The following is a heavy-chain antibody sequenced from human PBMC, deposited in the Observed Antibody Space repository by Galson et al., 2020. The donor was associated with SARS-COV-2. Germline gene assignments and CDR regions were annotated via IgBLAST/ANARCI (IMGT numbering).Heavy chain of an antibody. D-gene: IGHD3-10*01. V-gene: IGHV3-23*01. CDR3: ARDPGANRHFDS. J-gene: IGHJ4*02. CDR1: GFTFSLYA. CDR2: IRGSSGDT. Sequence: GESLKISCAGTGFTFSLYAMTWVRQAPGKGLEWVSGIRGSSGDTYYADSVKGRFTISRDNSKNTLYLQMNSLRAEDSAVYYCARDPGANRHFDSWGQGTLVTVSS.